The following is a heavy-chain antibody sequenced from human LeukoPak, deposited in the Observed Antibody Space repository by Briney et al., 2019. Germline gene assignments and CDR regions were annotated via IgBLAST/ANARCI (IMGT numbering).Heavy chain of an antibody. Sequence: GGSLRLSCEASGLSVSNNYMTWVRQAPGKGLEWVSVIYSGGTTCYGDSVEGRLTISRDNSRNTLNPQMNSLRAEDTAVYFCARGQSGDPAFDIWGQGTMVTVSS. D-gene: IGHD4-17*01. V-gene: IGHV3-53*01. CDR2: IYSGGTT. CDR3: ARGQSGDPAFDI. CDR1: GLSVSNNY. J-gene: IGHJ3*02.